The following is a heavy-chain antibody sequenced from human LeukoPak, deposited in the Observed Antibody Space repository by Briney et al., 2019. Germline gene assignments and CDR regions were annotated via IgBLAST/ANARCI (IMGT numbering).Heavy chain of an antibody. CDR3: AREKYCGGDCSPADAFDI. V-gene: IGHV3-48*04. J-gene: IGHJ3*02. CDR1: GFTFSSYS. CDR2: ISSSSSTI. D-gene: IGHD2-21*01. Sequence: GGSLRLSCAASGFTFSSYSMNWVRQAPGKGLEWVSYISSSSSTIYYADSVKGRFTISRDNAKNSLYLQMNSLRAEDTAVYYCAREKYCGGDCSPADAFDIWGQGTMVTVSS.